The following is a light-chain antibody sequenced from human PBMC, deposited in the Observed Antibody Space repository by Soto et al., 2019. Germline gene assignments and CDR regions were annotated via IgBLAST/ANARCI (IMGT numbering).Light chain of an antibody. CDR1: SNDIGGYNF. Sequence: QSALTQPRSVSGSPGQSVTISCTGTSNDIGGYNFVSWYQQHPGKAPKLMIYDVFKRPSGFPNRFSGSKSGNTASLTISGLQAEDEADYYCFSYTGNYNVVFAGGTKLTVL. CDR2: DVF. CDR3: FSYTGNYNVV. V-gene: IGLV2-11*01. J-gene: IGLJ2*01.